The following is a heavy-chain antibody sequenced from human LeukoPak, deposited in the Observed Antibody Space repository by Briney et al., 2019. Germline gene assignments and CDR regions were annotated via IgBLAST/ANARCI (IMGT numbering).Heavy chain of an antibody. V-gene: IGHV3-23*01. CDR1: GFTFSSYA. CDR3: ARGAARPGFVDY. D-gene: IGHD6-6*01. Sequence: PGGSLRLSCAASGFTFSSYAVSWVRQAPGKGLEWVSSISGSGGSTYSADSVKGRFTISRDNAKNSLYLQMNSLRAEDTAVYYCARGAARPGFVDYWGQGTLVTVSS. J-gene: IGHJ4*02. CDR2: ISGSGGST.